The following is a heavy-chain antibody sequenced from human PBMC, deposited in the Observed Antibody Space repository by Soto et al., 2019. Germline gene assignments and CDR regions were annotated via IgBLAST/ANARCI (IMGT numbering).Heavy chain of an antibody. CDR1: GGSTGISGYY. Sequence: PSETLSLTCTVYGGSTGISGYYLGWSRQPPGKGLEWIASMSYKWTPYYNPSLQSRVTISLDMSKNQFSLKLDSVTAADTAVFYRARSTFWYYHDNGADHGYENWGKGTLFAACS. CDR3: ARSTFWYYHDNGADHGYEN. V-gene: IGHV4-39*01. J-gene: IGHJ1*01. CDR2: MSYKWTP. D-gene: IGHD3-22*01.